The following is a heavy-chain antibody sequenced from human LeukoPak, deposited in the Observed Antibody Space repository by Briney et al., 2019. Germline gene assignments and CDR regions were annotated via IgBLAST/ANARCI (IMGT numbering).Heavy chain of an antibody. Sequence: SETLSLTCTVSGGSISSGGYYWSWIRQPPGKGLEWIGYVYYSGSTNYNPSLKSRATISVDTSKNQFSLKLSSVTAADTAVYYCARSYCSSTRCYGDYYYYGMDVWGQGTTVTVSS. CDR1: GGSISSGGYY. J-gene: IGHJ6*02. D-gene: IGHD2-2*01. CDR3: ARSYCSSTRCYGDYYYYGMDV. CDR2: VYYSGST. V-gene: IGHV4-61*08.